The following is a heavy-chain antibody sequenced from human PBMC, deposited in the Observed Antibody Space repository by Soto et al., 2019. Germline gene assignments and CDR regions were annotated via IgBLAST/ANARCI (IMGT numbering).Heavy chain of an antibody. D-gene: IGHD6-19*01. CDR3: AKSGSSGWYGWFDP. CDR1: GFSLRTSGVG. V-gene: IGHV2-5*01. J-gene: IGHJ5*02. Sequence: SCHTLVNPTQTLTLTCIFSGFSLRTSGVGXGWIRQPPGKALEWLGFIYWNDDKRYSPSLKSRLAITKDTSKNQVVLTMTNMDPVDTATYYCAKSGSSGWYGWFDPWGQGTLVTVSS. CDR2: IYWNDDK.